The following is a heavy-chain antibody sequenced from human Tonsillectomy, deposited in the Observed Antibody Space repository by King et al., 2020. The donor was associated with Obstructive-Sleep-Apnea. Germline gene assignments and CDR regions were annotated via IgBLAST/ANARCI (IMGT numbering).Heavy chain of an antibody. Sequence: VQLVESGGGLVKPGGSLRLSCAASGFTFSAYYMSWIRQAPGKGLEWVSYISSSGSTIYYADSVKGRFTISRDNAKNSLYLQMNSLRAEDTAVYYCAKTYYYDSSGYYPDDYFDYWGQGTLVTVSS. CDR3: AKTYYYDSSGYYPDDYFDY. CDR1: GFTFSAYY. J-gene: IGHJ4*02. D-gene: IGHD3-22*01. CDR2: ISSSGSTI. V-gene: IGHV3-11*01.